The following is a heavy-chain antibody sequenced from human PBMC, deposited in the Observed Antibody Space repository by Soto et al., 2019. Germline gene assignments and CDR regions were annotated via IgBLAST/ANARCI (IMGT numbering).Heavy chain of an antibody. CDR3: ARDLCPLGSGSPCPTFGMDL. Sequence: ASVKVSCKASGYTFTGHYMHWVRQVSGRRLEFLGWLKPDNGGTYYAPKFQGRVTFTRDTSKTTAYMEMSGLQSDDTAVYFCARDLCPLGSGSPCPTFGMDLWGQGTTDTVSS. V-gene: IGHV1-2*02. CDR2: LKPDNGGT. J-gene: IGHJ6*02. D-gene: IGHD3-10*01. CDR1: GYTFTGHY.